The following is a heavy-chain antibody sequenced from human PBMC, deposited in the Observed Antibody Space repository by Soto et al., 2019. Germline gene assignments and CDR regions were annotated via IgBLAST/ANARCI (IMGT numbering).Heavy chain of an antibody. D-gene: IGHD3-16*01. Sequence: QVQLVQSGADVKKPGSSVKVSCKTSGGSFGSSAISWVRQAPAQGLEWMGEIIPVFDKANYAQNFQGRLTITADELTGTVFMELSSLRSEDTAVYFCARLRRYWGDAFDLWGLGTFLTVSS. CDR3: ARLRRYWGDAFDL. J-gene: IGHJ3*01. CDR1: GGSFGSSA. CDR2: IIPVFDKA. V-gene: IGHV1-69*01.